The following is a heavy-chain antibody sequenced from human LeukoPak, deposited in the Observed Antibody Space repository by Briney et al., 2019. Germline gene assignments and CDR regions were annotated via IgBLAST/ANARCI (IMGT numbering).Heavy chain of an antibody. Sequence: GGSLRLSCAASGFTFSNYAIHWVRQAPGKGLEWVADISYDGSNKYYADSVKGRFTISRDNSKNTLYLQMNSQRVEDTAVYYCARDLFAWGQGTLVTVSS. CDR1: GFTFSNYA. J-gene: IGHJ5*02. CDR2: ISYDGSNK. V-gene: IGHV3-30-3*01. CDR3: ARDLFA.